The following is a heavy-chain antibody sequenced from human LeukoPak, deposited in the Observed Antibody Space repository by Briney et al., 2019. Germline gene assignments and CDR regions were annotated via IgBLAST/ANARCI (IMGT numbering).Heavy chain of an antibody. CDR3: AKDLYSSSWYRPDY. V-gene: IGHV3-23*01. J-gene: IGHJ4*02. D-gene: IGHD6-13*01. CDR2: ISGSGGST. CDR1: GFTFSSYA. Sequence: PGGSLRLSCAASGFTFSSYAMSWVRQAPGKGLEWVSAISGSGGSTYYADSVKGRFTISRDNSKNTLYLQMNSLRAEDTAVYYCAKDLYSSSWYRPDYWGQGTLVTVSS.